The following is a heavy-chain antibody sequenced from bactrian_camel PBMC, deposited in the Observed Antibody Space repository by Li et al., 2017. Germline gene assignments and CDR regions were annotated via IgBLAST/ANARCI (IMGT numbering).Heavy chain of an antibody. Sequence: VQLVESGGDLVQPGGSLRLSCVGSGFPFSETDMSWVRRAPGKGLEWISSISSGGGTTFYADSVKGRFTLSYDAAGGMLFLQMNNLKPEDTAVYYCAAGTRLVRAGLHWYSPPMYNVWGQGTQVTVSS. V-gene: IGHV3S40*01. CDR3: AAGTRLVRAGLHWYSPPMYNV. CDR2: ISSGGGTT. D-gene: IGHD6*01. J-gene: IGHJ4*01. CDR1: GFPFSETD.